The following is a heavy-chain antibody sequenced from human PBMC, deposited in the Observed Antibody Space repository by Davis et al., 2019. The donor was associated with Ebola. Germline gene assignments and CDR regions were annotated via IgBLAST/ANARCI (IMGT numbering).Heavy chain of an antibody. CDR2: VYQSWTT. V-gene: IGHV4-61*08. J-gene: IGHJ4*02. Sequence: SETLSLTCTVSGGSVISGDSYWSWTRKPLGKGLEWIGYVYQSWTTNYNPSLKRRVTISVDTSKNQFSLKLTSVTTADTAMYYCARTHPEFDSWGQGTLLTVSS. CDR3: ARTHPEFDS. CDR1: GGSVISGDSY.